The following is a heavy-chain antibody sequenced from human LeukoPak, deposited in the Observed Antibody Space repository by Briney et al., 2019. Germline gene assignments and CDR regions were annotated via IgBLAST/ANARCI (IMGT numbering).Heavy chain of an antibody. J-gene: IGHJ4*02. V-gene: IGHV3-53*01. D-gene: IGHD1/OR15-1a*01. Sequence: PGGSLRLSCAASGFTFSTYAMTWVRQAPGKGLEWVSVIYTGGNTYYTDSVKGRFTISRDNSKNTVFLQMDSLRAEDSAVYYCARGAPANSLGYWGQGTLVTVSS. CDR3: ARGAPANSLGY. CDR1: GFTFSTYA. CDR2: IYTGGNT.